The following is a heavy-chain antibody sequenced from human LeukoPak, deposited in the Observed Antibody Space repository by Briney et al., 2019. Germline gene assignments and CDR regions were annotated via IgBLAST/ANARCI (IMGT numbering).Heavy chain of an antibody. J-gene: IGHJ4*02. V-gene: IGHV4-4*07. CDR2: IYTSGST. CDR1: GGSISSYY. D-gene: IGHD2-15*01. Sequence: SETLSLTCTVSGGSISSYYWSWIRQPAGKGLEWIGRIYTSGSTNYNPSLKSRVTMSVDTSKDQFSLKLSSVTAADTAVYYCARTLCSGGSCYPDYWGQGTLVTVSS. CDR3: ARTLCSGGSCYPDY.